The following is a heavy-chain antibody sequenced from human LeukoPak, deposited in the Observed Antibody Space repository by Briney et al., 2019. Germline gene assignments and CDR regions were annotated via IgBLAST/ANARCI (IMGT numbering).Heavy chain of an antibody. J-gene: IGHJ4*02. V-gene: IGHV1-18*01. CDR3: ARDPSGIAATSFDY. Sequence: GASVKVSCKASGYTFTNYGISWVRQAPGQGLEWMGWISAYNGSTNYAQKVQGRVTMTRDMSTSTVYMELSSLRSEDTAVYYCARDPSGIAATSFDYWGQGTLVTVSS. CDR1: GYTFTNYG. D-gene: IGHD6-13*01. CDR2: ISAYNGST.